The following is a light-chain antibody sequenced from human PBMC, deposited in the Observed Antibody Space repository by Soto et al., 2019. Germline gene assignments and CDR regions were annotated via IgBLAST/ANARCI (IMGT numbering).Light chain of an antibody. CDR3: QQYNNWPRT. Sequence: EIVMTQSPATLSVSPGERATLSCRASQSVSSKLGWYQQKPGQAPRLLIYGASIWATGIPARFSGSGSGTEFTLTISSLQSEDFAVYYCQQYNNWPRTFGPGTKVDIK. J-gene: IGKJ3*01. CDR1: QSVSSK. CDR2: GAS. V-gene: IGKV3-15*01.